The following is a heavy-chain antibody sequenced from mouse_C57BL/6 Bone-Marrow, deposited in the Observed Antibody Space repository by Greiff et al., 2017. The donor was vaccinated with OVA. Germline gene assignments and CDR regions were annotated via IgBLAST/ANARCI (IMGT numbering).Heavy chain of an antibody. J-gene: IGHJ2*01. CDR2: IDPENGDT. D-gene: IGHD1-1*01. CDR3: TTVATVVDPLDY. Sequence: VQLKESGAELVRPGASVKLSCTASGFNIKDDYMHWVKQRPEQGLEWIGWIDPENGDTEYASKFQGKATITADTSSNTAYLQLSSLTSEDTAVYYCTTVATVVDPLDYWGQGTTLTVSS. CDR1: GFNIKDDY. V-gene: IGHV14-4*01.